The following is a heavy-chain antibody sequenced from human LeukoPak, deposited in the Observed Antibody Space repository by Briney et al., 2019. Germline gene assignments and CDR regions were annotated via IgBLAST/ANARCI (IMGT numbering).Heavy chain of an antibody. V-gene: IGHV4-39*01. CDR3: ARLHSYGSHYYFDY. Sequence: SETLSLTCTVSGGSISSSSYYWGWIRQPPGKGLEWIGSIYYSGSTYYNPSLKSRVTISVDTSKNQFSLKLGSVTAADTAVYYCARLHSYGSHYYFDYWGQGTLVTVSS. D-gene: IGHD5-18*01. CDR2: IYYSGST. J-gene: IGHJ4*02. CDR1: GGSISSSSYY.